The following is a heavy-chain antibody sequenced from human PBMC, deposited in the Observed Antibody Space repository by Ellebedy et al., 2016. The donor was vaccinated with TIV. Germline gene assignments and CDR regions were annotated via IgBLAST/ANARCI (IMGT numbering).Heavy chain of an antibody. D-gene: IGHD1-26*01. CDR3: ARGGSYRGMDV. CDR1: GFTFSDYY. Sequence: GESLKISCAASGFTFSDYYMSWIRQAPGKGLEWVAVIWYDGSNKCYADSVKGRFTISRDNSKNTLYLQMNSLRAEDTAVYYCARGGSYRGMDVWGQGTTVTVSS. CDR2: IWYDGSNK. J-gene: IGHJ6*02. V-gene: IGHV3-33*08.